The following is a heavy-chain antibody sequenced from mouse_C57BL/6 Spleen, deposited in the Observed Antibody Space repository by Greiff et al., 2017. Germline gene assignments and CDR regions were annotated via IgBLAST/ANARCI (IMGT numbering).Heavy chain of an antibody. Sequence: DVQLVESGGGLVKPGGSLKLSCAASGFTFSDYGMHWVRQAPEKGLEWVAYISSGSSTIYYADTVKGRFTISRDNAKNTLFLQMTSLRSEDTAMYYCARRDYGNRHYAMDYWGQGTSVTVSS. D-gene: IGHD2-1*01. CDR2: ISSGSSTI. CDR3: ARRDYGNRHYAMDY. J-gene: IGHJ4*01. V-gene: IGHV5-17*01. CDR1: GFTFSDYG.